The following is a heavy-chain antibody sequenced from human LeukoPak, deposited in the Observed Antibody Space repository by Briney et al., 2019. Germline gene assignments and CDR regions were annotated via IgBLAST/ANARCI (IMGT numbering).Heavy chain of an antibody. CDR3: ATSPRSYYYYGMDV. CDR2: FDPEDGET. Sequence: ASVKVSCKVSGYTLTELFMHWVRQAPGKGLEWMGGFDPEDGETIYAQKFQGRVTMTEDTSTDTAYMELSSLRSEDTAVYYCATSPRSYYYYGMDVWGQGTTVTVSS. J-gene: IGHJ6*02. V-gene: IGHV1-24*01. CDR1: GYTLTELF.